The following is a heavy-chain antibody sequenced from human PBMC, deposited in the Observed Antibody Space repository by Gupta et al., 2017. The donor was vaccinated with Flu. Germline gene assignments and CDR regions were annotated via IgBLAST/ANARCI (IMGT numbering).Heavy chain of an antibody. D-gene: IGHD3-3*01. CDR3: ATGLIGFWSGNTQNWFDP. Sequence: QVQLVQSGAEVKKPGASVKVSCKVSGYTLTELSMHWVRQAPGKGLEWMGGFDPEDGETIYAQKFQGRVTMTEDTSTDTAYRELSSLRSEDTAVYYCATGLIGFWSGNTQNWFDPWGQGTLVTVSS. CDR2: FDPEDGET. CDR1: GYTLTELS. J-gene: IGHJ5*02. V-gene: IGHV1-24*01.